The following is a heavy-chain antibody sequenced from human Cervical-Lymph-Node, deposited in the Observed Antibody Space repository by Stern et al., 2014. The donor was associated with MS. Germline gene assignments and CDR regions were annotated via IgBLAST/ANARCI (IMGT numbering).Heavy chain of an antibody. D-gene: IGHD1-1*01. J-gene: IGHJ6*02. CDR1: GNTFTDYY. CDR2: SNPNNGGT. V-gene: IGHV1-2*04. Sequence: QVQLVQSGAEVKNPGASGKVSCKASGNTFTDYYMHWMRQAPGQGLEWMGWSNPNNGGTKSAQKFQGWVTMTRDTSTSTAYMELSRLRSDDTAIYYCARASTTANNYYDGVDVWGQGTTVTVTS. CDR3: ARASTTANNYYDGVDV.